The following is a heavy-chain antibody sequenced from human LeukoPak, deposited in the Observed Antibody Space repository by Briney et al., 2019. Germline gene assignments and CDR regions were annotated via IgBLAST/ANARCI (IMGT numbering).Heavy chain of an antibody. Sequence: GGSLRLSCAASGFTFSSYWMSWVRQAPGKGLEWVANIKQDGSEKYYVDSVKGRFTISRDNAKNSLYLQMNSLRAEDTAVYYCARDFGPMVRGVTNDAFDIWGQGTMVTVSS. CDR3: ARDFGPMVRGVTNDAFDI. J-gene: IGHJ3*02. CDR1: GFTFSSYW. D-gene: IGHD3-10*01. CDR2: IKQDGSEK. V-gene: IGHV3-7*01.